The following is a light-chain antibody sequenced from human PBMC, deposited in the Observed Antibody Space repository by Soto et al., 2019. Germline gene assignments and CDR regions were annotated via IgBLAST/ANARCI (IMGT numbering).Light chain of an antibody. CDR3: QQYNSYSGT. Sequence: IQMTQSPSSLSASVGDRVTITCRASQGISNDLGWYQQKPGKAPKLLLYKASSLESGVPSRFSGSGSGTEFTLTISSLQPDDFATYYCQQYNSYSGTFGQGTKVEIK. CDR2: KAS. J-gene: IGKJ1*01. V-gene: IGKV1-5*03. CDR1: QGISND.